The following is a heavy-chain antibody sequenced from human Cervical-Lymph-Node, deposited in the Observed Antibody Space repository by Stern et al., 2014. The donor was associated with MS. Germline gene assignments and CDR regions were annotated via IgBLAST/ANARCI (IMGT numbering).Heavy chain of an antibody. J-gene: IGHJ6*02. CDR3: ARDLSSVMDV. D-gene: IGHD6-6*01. CDR1: GGSVRNSNYY. Sequence: QVQLQESGPGLVKPSETLSVTCSVSGGSVRNSNYYWAWIRQPPGKGLEWIGSVTPSGHTFNSPSLQSRVTLSVETSRTRVSLRLLSGTAADTAVYFCARDLSSVMDVWGQGTTVTVSS. CDR2: VTPSGHT. V-gene: IGHV4-39*01.